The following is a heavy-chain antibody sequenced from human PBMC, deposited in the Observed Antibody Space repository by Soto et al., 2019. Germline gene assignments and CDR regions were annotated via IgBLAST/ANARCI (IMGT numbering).Heavy chain of an antibody. CDR2: ISGSGGST. V-gene: IGHV3-23*01. Sequence: PGGPLRLSCAASGFTFSSYAMSWVRQAPGKGLEWVSAISGSGGSTYYADSVKGRFTISRDNSKNTLYLQMNSLRAEDTAVYYCAKSGGGYPVSYYGMDVWGQGTTVTVSS. CDR1: GFTFSSYA. D-gene: IGHD3-22*01. J-gene: IGHJ6*02. CDR3: AKSGGGYPVSYYGMDV.